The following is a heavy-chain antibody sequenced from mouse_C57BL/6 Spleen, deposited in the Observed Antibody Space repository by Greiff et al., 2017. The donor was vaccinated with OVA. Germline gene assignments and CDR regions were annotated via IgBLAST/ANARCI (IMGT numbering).Heavy chain of an antibody. CDR2: ISYSGST. D-gene: IGHD4-1*02. V-gene: IGHV3-1*01. J-gene: IGHJ3*01. Sequence: EVKLVESGPGMVKPSQSLSLTCTVTGYSITSGYDWHWIRHFPGNKLEWMGYISYSGSTNYNPSLKSRISITHDTSKNHFFLKLNSVTTEDTATYYCARATTGTGFAYWGQGTLVTVSA. CDR1: GYSITSGYD. CDR3: ARATTGTGFAY.